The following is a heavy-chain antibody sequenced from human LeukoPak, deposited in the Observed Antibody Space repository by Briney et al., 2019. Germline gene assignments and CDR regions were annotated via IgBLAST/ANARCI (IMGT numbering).Heavy chain of an antibody. CDR1: GFSFSSFG. Sequence: GGSLRLSCAASGFSFSSFGMNWVRQAPGKGLVWVSRINTDGSSTSYVDSVKGRFTISRDNAKNTLYLQMNSLRAEDTAVYYCATGLRDLYYFDYWGQGTLVTVSS. CDR2: INTDGSST. V-gene: IGHV3-74*01. D-gene: IGHD1-14*01. J-gene: IGHJ4*02. CDR3: ATGLRDLYYFDY.